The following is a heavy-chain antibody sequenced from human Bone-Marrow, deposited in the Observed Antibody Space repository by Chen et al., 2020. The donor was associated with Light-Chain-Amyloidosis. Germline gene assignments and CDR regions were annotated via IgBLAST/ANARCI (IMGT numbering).Heavy chain of an antibody. V-gene: IGHV5-51*01. J-gene: IGHJ4*02. CDR1: GYTFPNYW. CDR3: ARRRDGYNFDY. D-gene: IGHD5-12*01. CDR2: IYPDDSDA. Sequence: EVQLEKSGPEVKKPGESLKISCKGSGYTFPNYWIGWVGHMPGKGLEWMGVIYPDDSDARYSPSFEGQVTIAADKSITTAYLQWRSLKASDTAMYYCARRRDGYNFDYWGQGTLVTVSS.